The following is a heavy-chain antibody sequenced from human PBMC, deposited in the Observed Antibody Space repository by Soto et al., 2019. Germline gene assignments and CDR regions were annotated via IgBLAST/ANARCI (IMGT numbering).Heavy chain of an antibody. V-gene: IGHV3-48*01. CDR1: GFTFSSYS. D-gene: IGHD5-12*01. CDR2: ISSSSSTI. Sequence: EVQLVESGGGLVQPGGSLRLYCAASGFTFSSYSMNWVRQAPGKGLEWVSYISSSSSTIYYADSVKGRFTISRDNAKNSLYLQMNSLRAEDTAVYYCARGLDIVATIATYFDYWGQGTLVTVSS. CDR3: ARGLDIVATIATYFDY. J-gene: IGHJ4*02.